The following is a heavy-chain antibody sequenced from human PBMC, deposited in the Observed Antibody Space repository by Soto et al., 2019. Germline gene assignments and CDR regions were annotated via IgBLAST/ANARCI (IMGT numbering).Heavy chain of an antibody. CDR1: GFTFSSYW. V-gene: IGHV3-7*03. D-gene: IGHD6-13*01. CDR3: ARRGSSWYRYYYYFDY. J-gene: IGHJ4*02. CDR2: IKQDGSEK. Sequence: VGSLRLSCAASGFTFSSYWMSWVRQAPGKGLEWVANIKQDGSEKYYVDSVKGRFTISRDNAKNSLYLQMNSLRAEDTAVYYCARRGSSWYRYYYYFDYWGQGTLVTVSS.